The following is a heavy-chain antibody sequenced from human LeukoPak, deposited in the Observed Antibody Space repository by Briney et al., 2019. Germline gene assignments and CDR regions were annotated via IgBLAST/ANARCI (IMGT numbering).Heavy chain of an antibody. CDR2: ISYDGSNK. CDR1: GFTFSSYG. D-gene: IGHD3-3*01. Sequence: GGSLRLSCAASGFTFSSYGMNWVRQAPGKGLEWVAIISYDGSNKYYEDSVKGRFTISRDNSKNTLYLQMNSLRAEDTAVYYCARPRIYYDFDYWGQGTLVTVSS. J-gene: IGHJ4*02. V-gene: IGHV3-30*03. CDR3: ARPRIYYDFDY.